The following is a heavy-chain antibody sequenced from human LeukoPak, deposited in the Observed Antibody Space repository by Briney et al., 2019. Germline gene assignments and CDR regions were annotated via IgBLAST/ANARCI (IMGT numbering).Heavy chain of an antibody. V-gene: IGHV1-18*01. J-gene: IGHJ3*02. Sequence: ASVKVSCKASGYIFTSHSISWVRQAPGQGLEWMGWISAYNGDTNYVQKFQGRVTMTTDTSTSTAYMELKSLRSDDTAVYYCAREEGAPIAAANIWGLGTKVTVSS. CDR1: GYIFTSHS. D-gene: IGHD6-13*01. CDR2: ISAYNGDT. CDR3: AREEGAPIAAANI.